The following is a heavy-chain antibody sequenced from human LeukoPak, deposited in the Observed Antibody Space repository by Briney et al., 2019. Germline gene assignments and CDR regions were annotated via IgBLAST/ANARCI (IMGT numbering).Heavy chain of an antibody. V-gene: IGHV3-15*01. CDR2: IRSKTDGGTT. Sequence: GGSLRLSCAASGFTFNNAWVAWVRQAPGKGLQWIGRIRSKTDGGTTDYAAPVKGRFTISRDDSKNTLYLQMNSLKTEDTAVYYCTTVSVNDYGDYVVRWGQGTLVTVSS. CDR1: GFTFNNAW. D-gene: IGHD4-17*01. CDR3: TTVSVNDYGDYVVR. J-gene: IGHJ4*02.